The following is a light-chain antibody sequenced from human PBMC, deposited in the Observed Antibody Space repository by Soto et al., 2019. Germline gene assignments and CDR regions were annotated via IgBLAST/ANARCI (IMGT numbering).Light chain of an antibody. CDR2: AAS. Sequence: DIQMTQSPSSLSASVGDRVTITCRASQTISRYLIWYQQKPGEAPHLVIYAASNVQSGVPSRFSGSGSGTDFTLTISSLHPEDCATYYCQHSYNTPRTFGQGTKLEIE. CDR3: QHSYNTPRT. V-gene: IGKV1-39*01. J-gene: IGKJ2*02. CDR1: QTISRY.